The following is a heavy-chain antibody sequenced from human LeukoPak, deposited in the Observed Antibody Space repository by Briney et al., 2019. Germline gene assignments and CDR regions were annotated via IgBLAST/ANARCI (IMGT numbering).Heavy chain of an antibody. CDR3: ARSANDYSNDNWFDP. V-gene: IGHV1-2*06. CDR2: INPNSGGT. D-gene: IGHD4-11*01. CDR1: GYAFTGYY. J-gene: IGHJ5*02. Sequence: ASVKVSCKASGYAFTGYYMHWVRQAPGQGLKWMGRINPNSGGTNYAQKFQGRVTMTRDTSISTAYMELSRLRSDDTAVYYCARSANDYSNDNWFDPWGQGTLVTVSS.